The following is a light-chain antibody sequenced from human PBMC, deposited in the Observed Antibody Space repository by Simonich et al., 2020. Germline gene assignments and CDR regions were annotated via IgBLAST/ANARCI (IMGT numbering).Light chain of an antibody. Sequence: DIQMTQSPSSLSASVGDRVPITCRASQSISSDLNWYQQKPWKAPKLLIYAASSLQSGFPSRFSGSGSGTDFTLTISSLQPEDFATYYCQQSYSTPYTFGQGTKLEIK. CDR2: AAS. J-gene: IGKJ2*01. CDR1: QSISSD. V-gene: IGKV1-39*01. CDR3: QQSYSTPYT.